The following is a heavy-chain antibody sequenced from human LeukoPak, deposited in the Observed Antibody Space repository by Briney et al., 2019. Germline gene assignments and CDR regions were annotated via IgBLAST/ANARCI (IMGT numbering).Heavy chain of an antibody. Sequence: GGSLRLSCAASGFTFNNDAMSWGGQAPGKGVEGVSVISGSDTSTYYADSLKGRFTISRDDSKSTLYLQMNSLSAEDMAVYYCAKCRSLSPASATNYWGQGTLVTVSS. V-gene: IGHV3-23*01. J-gene: IGHJ4*02. CDR3: AKCRSLSPASATNY. CDR2: ISGSDTST. CDR1: GFTFNNDA. D-gene: IGHD2-15*01.